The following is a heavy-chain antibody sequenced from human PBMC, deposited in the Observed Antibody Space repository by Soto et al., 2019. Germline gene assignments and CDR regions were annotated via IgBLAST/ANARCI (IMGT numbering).Heavy chain of an antibody. CDR1: VDNVSCNSAA. D-gene: IGHD3-10*01. V-gene: IGHV6-1*01. Sequence: SQTLLLPCAISVDNVSCNSAAWNWIRPSPSRGLEWLGRTYYRSKWYNDYAVSVKSRITINPDTSKNQFSLQLNSVTPEDTAVYYCARDSLVLLWFGDSYYGMDVWGQGTTVTVSS. J-gene: IGHJ6*02. CDR3: ARDSLVLLWFGDSYYGMDV. CDR2: TYYRSKWYN.